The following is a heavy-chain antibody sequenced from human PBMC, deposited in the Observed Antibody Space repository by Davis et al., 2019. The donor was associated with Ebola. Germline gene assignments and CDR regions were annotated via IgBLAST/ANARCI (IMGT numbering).Heavy chain of an antibody. J-gene: IGHJ4*02. CDR2: IYYSGST. Sequence: SETLSLTCTVSGGSISSYYWSWIRQPPGKGLEWIGYIYYSGSTNYNPSLKSRVTISVDTSKNQFSLKLSSVTAADTAVYYCATLPEYSYDHDYWGQGTLVTVSS. V-gene: IGHV4-59*01. D-gene: IGHD5-18*01. CDR3: ATLPEYSYDHDY. CDR1: GGSISSYY.